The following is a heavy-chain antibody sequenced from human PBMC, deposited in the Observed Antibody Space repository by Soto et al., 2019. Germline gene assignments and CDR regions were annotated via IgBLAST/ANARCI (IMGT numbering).Heavy chain of an antibody. J-gene: IGHJ6*02. D-gene: IGHD1-20*01. V-gene: IGHV1-2*04. CDR1: GYTFTGYY. CDR3: ARDGPLSGTHLDPQDNRKDYYYYGMDV. Sequence: QVQLVQSGAEVKKPGASVKVSCKASGYTFTGYYMHWVRQAPGQGLEWMGWINPNSGGTNYAQKFQGWVNMTRDTSISTAYMELSRLRSDDTAVYYCARDGPLSGTHLDPQDNRKDYYYYGMDVWGQGTTVTVSS. CDR2: INPNSGGT.